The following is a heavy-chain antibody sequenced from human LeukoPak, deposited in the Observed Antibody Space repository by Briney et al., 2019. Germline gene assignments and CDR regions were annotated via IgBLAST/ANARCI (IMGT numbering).Heavy chain of an antibody. V-gene: IGHV3-21*01. CDR3: AKDRSLAVAGYSDY. CDR2: ISSSSSYI. Sequence: PGGSLRLSCAASGFTFSSYSMNWVRQAPGKGLEWVSSISSSSSYIYYADSVKGRFTISRDKAKNSLYLQMNSLRAEDTAVYYCAKDRSLAVAGYSDYGGQGTLVTVSS. D-gene: IGHD6-19*01. CDR1: GFTFSSYS. J-gene: IGHJ4*02.